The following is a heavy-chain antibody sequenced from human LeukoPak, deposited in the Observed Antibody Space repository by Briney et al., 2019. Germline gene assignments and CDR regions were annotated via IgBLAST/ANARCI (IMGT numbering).Heavy chain of an antibody. Sequence: ASVKVSCKASGYTFTSYGISWVRQAPGQGLEWMGGIIPIFGTANYAQKFQGRVTITTDESTSTAYMELSSLRSEDTAVYYCARRFNSNYVWWFDLWGQGTLVTVSS. V-gene: IGHV1-69*05. CDR2: IIPIFGTA. J-gene: IGHJ5*02. CDR3: ARRFNSNYVWWFDL. CDR1: GYTFTSYG. D-gene: IGHD4-11*01.